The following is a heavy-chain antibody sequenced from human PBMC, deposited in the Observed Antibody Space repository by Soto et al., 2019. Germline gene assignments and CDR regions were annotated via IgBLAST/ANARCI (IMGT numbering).Heavy chain of an antibody. Sequence: QVQLVESGGGVVQPGRSLRLSCAASGFTFSSYAMHWVRQAPGKGLEWVAVISYDGSNKYYADSLKGRFTISRDNSKNTLYLQMNSLRAEDTAVYYCARESGYSYGNFDYWGQGTLVTVSS. V-gene: IGHV3-30-3*01. D-gene: IGHD5-18*01. CDR3: ARESGYSYGNFDY. CDR1: GFTFSSYA. CDR2: ISYDGSNK. J-gene: IGHJ4*02.